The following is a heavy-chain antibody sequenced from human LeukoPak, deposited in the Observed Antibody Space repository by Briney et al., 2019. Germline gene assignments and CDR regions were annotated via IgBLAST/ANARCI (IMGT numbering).Heavy chain of an antibody. V-gene: IGHV1-69*04. CDR2: IIPILGIA. CDR3: ARSDTDYDGAFDI. D-gene: IGHD4-23*01. Sequence: SVKVSCKASGGTFSSYAISWVRQAPGQGLEWMGRIIPILGIANYAQKFQGRVTITADKSTSTAYMELSSLRSEDTAVYYCARSDTDYDGAFDIWGQGTMVTVSS. J-gene: IGHJ3*02. CDR1: GGTFSSYA.